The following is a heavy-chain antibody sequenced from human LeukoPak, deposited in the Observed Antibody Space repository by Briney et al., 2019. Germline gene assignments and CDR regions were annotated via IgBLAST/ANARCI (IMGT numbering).Heavy chain of an antibody. CDR1: GGSFSGYY. CDR3: ARGRDYYDSSALSY. CDR2: NNHSEST. Sequence: PSETLSLTCAVYGGSFSGYYWSWIRQPPGKGLEWIGENNHSESTNYHPPLKSRVNISVDTSKTQFSLKLSSVTAADTAVYYCARGRDYYDSSALSYWGQGTLVTVSS. D-gene: IGHD3-22*01. V-gene: IGHV4-34*01. J-gene: IGHJ4*02.